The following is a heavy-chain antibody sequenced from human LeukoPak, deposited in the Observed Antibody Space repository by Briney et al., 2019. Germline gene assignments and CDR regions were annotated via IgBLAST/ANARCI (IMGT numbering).Heavy chain of an antibody. CDR1: GFTFSSYA. Sequence: GGSLRLSCAASGFTFSSYAMHWVRQAPGKGLEWVANIKQDGSEKYYVDSVKGRFTISRDNAKNSLYLQMNSLRAEDTAVYYCARDRVVAATGYGMDVWGQGTTVTVSS. CDR2: IKQDGSEK. J-gene: IGHJ6*02. D-gene: IGHD2-15*01. V-gene: IGHV3-7*01. CDR3: ARDRVVAATGYGMDV.